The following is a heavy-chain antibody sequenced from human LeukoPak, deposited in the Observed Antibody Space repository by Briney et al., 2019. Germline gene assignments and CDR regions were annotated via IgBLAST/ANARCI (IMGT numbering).Heavy chain of an antibody. CDR2: IYSGGTT. Sequence: AGGSLRLSCAASGFTVSSNYMSWVRQAPGKGLEWVSVIYSGGTTYYADSVRGRFTISRDNSKNTLYLQMNSLRPEDTAVYYCTLGSCSGGSCYPYYFDYWGQGTLVTVSS. D-gene: IGHD2-15*01. J-gene: IGHJ4*02. CDR3: TLGSCSGGSCYPYYFDY. V-gene: IGHV3-53*01. CDR1: GFTVSSNY.